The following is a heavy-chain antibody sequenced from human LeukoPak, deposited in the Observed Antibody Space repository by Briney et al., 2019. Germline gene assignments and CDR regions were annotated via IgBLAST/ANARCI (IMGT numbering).Heavy chain of an antibody. CDR3: AALTTYYDILTGYYFA. Sequence: SVKVSCKASGGTFSSYAISWVRQAPGQGLEWMGGIIPIFGTANYAQKFQGRVTITADESTSTAYMELSSLRSEDTAVYYCAALTTYYDILTGYYFAWGQGTLVTVSS. V-gene: IGHV1-69*01. CDR1: GGTFSSYA. J-gene: IGHJ5*02. D-gene: IGHD3-9*01. CDR2: IIPIFGTA.